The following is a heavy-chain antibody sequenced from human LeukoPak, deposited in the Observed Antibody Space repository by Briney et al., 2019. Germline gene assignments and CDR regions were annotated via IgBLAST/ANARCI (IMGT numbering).Heavy chain of an antibody. D-gene: IGHD3-10*01. CDR1: GGSISSYY. Sequence: SETLSLTCTVSGGSISSYYWSWIRQPPGKGLEWIGYIYYSGSTNYNPSLKSRVTISVDTSKNQFSLKLSSVTAADTAVYYCARWNYGSGSYIDYWGQGTLVTVSS. CDR2: IYYSGST. J-gene: IGHJ4*02. CDR3: ARWNYGSGSYIDY. V-gene: IGHV4-59*08.